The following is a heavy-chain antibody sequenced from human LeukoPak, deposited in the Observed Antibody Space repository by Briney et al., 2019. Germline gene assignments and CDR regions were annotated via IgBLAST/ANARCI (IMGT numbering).Heavy chain of an antibody. V-gene: IGHV3-30-3*01. CDR2: ISYDGSNK. CDR3: ARDSGHEYGSGSYVYY. Sequence: PGGSLRLSCAASGFTFSSYAMHWVRQAPGKGLEWVAVISYDGSNKYYADSVKGRFTISRDNSKNTLYLQMNSLRAEDTAVYYCARDSGHEYGSGSYVYYWGQGTLVTVSS. J-gene: IGHJ4*02. D-gene: IGHD3-10*01. CDR1: GFTFSSYA.